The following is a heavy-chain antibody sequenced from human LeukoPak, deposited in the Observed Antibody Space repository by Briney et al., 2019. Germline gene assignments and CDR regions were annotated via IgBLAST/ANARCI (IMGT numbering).Heavy chain of an antibody. V-gene: IGHV3-23*01. CDR3: AKDAGIAVAGKRSGFDY. J-gene: IGHJ4*02. D-gene: IGHD6-19*01. CDR1: GFTFSSSA. Sequence: PGGSLRLSCAASGFTFSSSAMSWVRQAPGKGLEWVSAISNNGGYTYYADSVQGRFTISRDNSKSTLCLQMNSLRAEDTAVYYCAKDAGIAVAGKRSGFDYWGQGTLVTASS. CDR2: ISNNGGYT.